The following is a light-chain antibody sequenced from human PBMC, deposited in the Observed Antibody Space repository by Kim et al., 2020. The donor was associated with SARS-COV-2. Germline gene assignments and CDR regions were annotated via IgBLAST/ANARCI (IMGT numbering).Light chain of an antibody. CDR1: SSDVGSYNL. CDR3: CSYAGSRVV. CDR2: EVS. J-gene: IGLJ2*01. Sequence: PGQSVTISYTGSSSDVGSYNLVSWYQQHPGKAPKLMIYEVSKRPSGVSNRFSGSKSGNTASLTISGLQAEDEADYYCCSYAGSRVVFGGGTQLTVL. V-gene: IGLV2-23*02.